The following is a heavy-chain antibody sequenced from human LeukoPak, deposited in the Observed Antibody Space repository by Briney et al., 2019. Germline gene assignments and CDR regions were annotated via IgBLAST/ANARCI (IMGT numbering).Heavy chain of an antibody. CDR1: GFTFSSYA. CDR2: ISGSGGST. CDR3: AKAIFGVGSLDY. D-gene: IGHD3-3*01. J-gene: IGHJ4*02. Sequence: PGGSLRLSCAALASGFTFSSYAMSWVRQPPGKGLEWVSGISGSGGSTYYADSVKGRFTISRDNSKNTLYLQMNSLRAEDTAVYYCAKAIFGVGSLDYWGQGTLVTVSS. V-gene: IGHV3-23*01.